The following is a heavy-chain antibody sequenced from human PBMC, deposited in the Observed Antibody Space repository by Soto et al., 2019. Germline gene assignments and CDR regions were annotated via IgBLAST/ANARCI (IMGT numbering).Heavy chain of an antibody. CDR3: ARDFSSSSFNYYYGMDV. CDR2: IYYSGST. D-gene: IGHD6-6*01. CDR1: GGSVSSGSYY. Sequence: SETLSLTCTVSGGSVSSGSYYWSWIRQPPGKGLEWIGYIYYSGSTNYNPSLKSRVTISVDTSKNQFSLKLSSVTAADTAVYYCARDFSSSSFNYYYGMDVWGQGTTVTV. J-gene: IGHJ6*02. V-gene: IGHV4-61*01.